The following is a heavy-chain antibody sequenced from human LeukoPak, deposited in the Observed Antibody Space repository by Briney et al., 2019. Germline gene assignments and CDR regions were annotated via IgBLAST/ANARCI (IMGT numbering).Heavy chain of an antibody. CDR1: GLTFSTYA. D-gene: IGHD6-19*01. CDR3: SRGYNSGWYTVDC. V-gene: IGHV3-30-3*01. Sequence: PGGSLRLSCAASGLTFSTYAMHWVRQAPGKGLEWVAVISYDGSDKFYPDSVKGRFTISRDNSKNTLYLQMNSLRPEDTALYYCSRGYNSGWYTVDCWGQGTLVAVSS. CDR2: ISYDGSDK. J-gene: IGHJ4*01.